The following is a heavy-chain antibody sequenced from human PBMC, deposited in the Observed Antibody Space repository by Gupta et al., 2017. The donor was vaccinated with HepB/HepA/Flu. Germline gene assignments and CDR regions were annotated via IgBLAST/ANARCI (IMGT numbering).Heavy chain of an antibody. CDR2: VAYDGSGQ. CDR1: EFTFSTYG. J-gene: IGHJ4*02. CDR3: VKELGGNYNAVFDY. D-gene: IGHD4-23*01. Sequence: QVHLVESGGGVVQPGRSLRLSCSASEFTFSTYGMNWVRQAPGKGLEWGAVVAYDGSGQYYADAVRGRFTVSRDNSENTLYLQMNSLRVEDTAVYYCVKELGGNYNAVFDYWGQGLLVTVSS. V-gene: IGHV3-30*18.